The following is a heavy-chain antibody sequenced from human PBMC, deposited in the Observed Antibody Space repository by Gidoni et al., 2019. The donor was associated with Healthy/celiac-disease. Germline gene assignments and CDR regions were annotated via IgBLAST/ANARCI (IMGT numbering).Heavy chain of an antibody. D-gene: IGHD3-22*01. CDR1: AFTLRNAG. V-gene: IGHV3-15*01. Sequence: EVQLVESGSGVVKTGGSLRLTCAASAFTLRNAGMSWVRQAPGKGLEWVGGKKSKTDGETKDYATPEKGRFTISRDDSKDTLYLQMNSLKTEDTAVYYCTTDLDYYDSSGYYYAFDIWGQGTMVTVSS. CDR2: KKSKTDGETK. CDR3: TTDLDYYDSSGYYYAFDI. J-gene: IGHJ3*02.